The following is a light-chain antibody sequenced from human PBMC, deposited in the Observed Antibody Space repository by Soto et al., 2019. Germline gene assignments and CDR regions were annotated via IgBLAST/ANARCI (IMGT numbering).Light chain of an antibody. Sequence: IQMYQSPSSLSASVGDRVTITCRASQSITTYLNWYQQKPGKAPKPLISFASSLQSGVPSRFSGSGSGTYFTLTISSLQPEDSATYYCQQSYSTPITFGQGTRLEI. J-gene: IGKJ5*01. V-gene: IGKV1-39*01. CDR2: FAS. CDR3: QQSYSTPIT. CDR1: QSITTY.